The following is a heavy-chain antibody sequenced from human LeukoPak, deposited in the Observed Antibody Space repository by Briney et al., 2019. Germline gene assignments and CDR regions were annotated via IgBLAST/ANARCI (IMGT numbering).Heavy chain of an antibody. J-gene: IGHJ4*02. Sequence: ASVKVPCKVSGYTLTELSMHWVRQAPGKGLEWMGGFDPEDGEIIYAQKFQGRVTMTEDTSTDTAYMELSSLRSEDTAVYYCATRRHYNYALDYWGQGTLVTVSS. CDR1: GYTLTELS. CDR2: FDPEDGEI. CDR3: ATRRHYNYALDY. D-gene: IGHD3-16*01. V-gene: IGHV1-24*01.